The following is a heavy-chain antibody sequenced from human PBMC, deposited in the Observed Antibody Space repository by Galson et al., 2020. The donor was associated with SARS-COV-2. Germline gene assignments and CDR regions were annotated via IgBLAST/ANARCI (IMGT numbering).Heavy chain of an antibody. CDR2: INPSTGST. J-gene: IGHJ6*02. D-gene: IGHD3-3*01. V-gene: IGHV1-46*01. Sequence: GESLKISCKASGYTFTSYYMDWVRQAPGQGLEWMGIINPSTGSTTYAQKFQGRVTMTRDTSTSTVYMEVSSLRSEDTAVYYCARAYGVLEWFTPAPYYGMDVWGQGTTVTVSS. CDR3: ARAYGVLEWFTPAPYYGMDV. CDR1: GYTFTSYY.